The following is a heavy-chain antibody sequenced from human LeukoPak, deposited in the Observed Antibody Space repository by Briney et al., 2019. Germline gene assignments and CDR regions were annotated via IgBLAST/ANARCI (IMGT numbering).Heavy chain of an antibody. CDR1: GFTFSSYW. Sequence: PGGSLRLSCVASGFTFSSYWMHWVRQPPGKGLVWVSRINSDGNTTRYADSVKGRFSISRDNAKNTLYLQMNSLRAEDTAVYYCARLSGYDWESFYDYWGQGTLVTVSS. J-gene: IGHJ4*02. V-gene: IGHV3-74*01. D-gene: IGHD5-12*01. CDR2: INSDGNTT. CDR3: ARLSGYDWESFYDY.